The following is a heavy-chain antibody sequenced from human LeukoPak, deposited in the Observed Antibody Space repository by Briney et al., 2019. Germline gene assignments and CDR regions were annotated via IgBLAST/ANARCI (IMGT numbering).Heavy chain of an antibody. V-gene: IGHV3-23*01. CDR2: ISGSGGGT. CDR1: GFTFSSYA. J-gene: IGHJ6*03. Sequence: PGGSLRLSCAASGFTFSSYAMSWVRQAPGKGLEWVSAISGSGGGTYYADSVKGRFTISRDNSKNTLYLQMNSLRAEDTAVYYCARLYYGGITYYYYYMDVWGKGTTVTVSS. CDR3: ARLYYGGITYYYYYMDV. D-gene: IGHD4-23*01.